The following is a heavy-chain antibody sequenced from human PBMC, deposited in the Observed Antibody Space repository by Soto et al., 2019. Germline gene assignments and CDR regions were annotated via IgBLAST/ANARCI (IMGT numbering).Heavy chain of an antibody. CDR3: ARRYCSTTSCLAGFDP. Sequence: SETLSLTCAVYGGSFSGNHWTWIRQVPGKGLEWIGEINHSGSTNYNPSLKSRVTISVDTSKHQISLKLNSVTAADTAVYYCARRYCSTTSCLAGFDPWRRGTLVTVSS. J-gene: IGHJ5*02. V-gene: IGHV4-34*01. CDR1: GGSFSGNH. CDR2: INHSGST. D-gene: IGHD2-2*01.